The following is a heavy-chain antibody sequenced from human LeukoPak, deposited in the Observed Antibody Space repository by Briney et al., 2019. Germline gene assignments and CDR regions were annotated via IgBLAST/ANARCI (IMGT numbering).Heavy chain of an antibody. CDR2: IYYSGST. V-gene: IGHV4-59*12. J-gene: IGHJ4*02. D-gene: IGHD3-3*01. Sequence: SETLSLTCTVSGGSISSYYWSWIRQPPGKGLEWIGYIYYSGSTNYNPSLKSRVTISVDTSKNQFSLKLSSVTAADTAVYYCARDDFWSGYSPDYWGQGTLVTVSS. CDR1: GGSISSYY. CDR3: ARDDFWSGYSPDY.